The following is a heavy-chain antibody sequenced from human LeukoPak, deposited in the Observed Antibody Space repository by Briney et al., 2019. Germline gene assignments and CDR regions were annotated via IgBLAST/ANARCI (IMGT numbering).Heavy chain of an antibody. CDR3: ARDPVPAAARHFDY. D-gene: IGHD2-2*01. CDR2: TSSDGTVK. J-gene: IGHJ4*01. CDR1: GFTFSTCA. Sequence: AGGSLRLSCAASGFTFSTCAMHWVRQAPGKGLEWVAVTSSDGTVKYYPDSVKGRFTISRDNSKNTLYLLVNSLRPEDTGVYYCARDPVPAAARHFDYWGQGTLVTVSS. V-gene: IGHV3-30-3*01.